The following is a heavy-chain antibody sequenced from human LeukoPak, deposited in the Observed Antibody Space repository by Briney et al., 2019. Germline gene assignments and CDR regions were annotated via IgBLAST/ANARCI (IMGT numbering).Heavy chain of an antibody. J-gene: IGHJ4*02. CDR2: IYYSGST. Sequence: PGGSLRLSCAASGFTFSSYSMNWVRQPPGKGLEWIGSIYYSGSTYYNPSLKSRGTISVDTSKNQFALKLSSVTAADTAVYYCARVARHDYTYYPGGNYFDYWGQGTLVTVSS. V-gene: IGHV4-38-2*01. CDR1: GFTFSSYS. CDR3: ARVARHDYTYYPGGNYFDY. D-gene: IGHD4-11*01.